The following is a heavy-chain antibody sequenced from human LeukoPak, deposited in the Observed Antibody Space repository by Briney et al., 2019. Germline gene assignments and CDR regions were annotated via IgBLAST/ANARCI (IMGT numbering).Heavy chain of an antibody. J-gene: IGHJ4*02. CDR3: AREGNYDSSGYLDY. V-gene: IGHV3-66*01. D-gene: IGHD3-22*01. CDR2: IYSGGST. CDR1: GFIVSSNY. Sequence: GGSLRLSCAASGFIVSSNYMSWVRQAPGKGLEWVSVIYSGGSTYYADSVKGRFTISRDNSKNTLYLQMNSLRVEDTAVYYCAREGNYDSSGYLDYWGQGTLVTVSS.